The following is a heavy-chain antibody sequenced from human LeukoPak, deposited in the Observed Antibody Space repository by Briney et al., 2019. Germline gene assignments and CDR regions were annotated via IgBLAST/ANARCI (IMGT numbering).Heavy chain of an antibody. CDR2: ISSNGSP. V-gene: IGHV4-39*01. J-gene: IGHJ4*02. CDR1: GDSFTSRTYY. CDR3: GRHSYDGSGNRPDY. D-gene: IGHD3-22*01. Sequence: PSETLSLTCTVSGDSFTSRTYYWGWVRQPPGKGLEYIGTISSNGSPYYNPSLKSRVTLSVDTSKNQFSLTLNSVTAADTAVYYCGRHSYDGSGNRPDYWGQGTLVTVSS.